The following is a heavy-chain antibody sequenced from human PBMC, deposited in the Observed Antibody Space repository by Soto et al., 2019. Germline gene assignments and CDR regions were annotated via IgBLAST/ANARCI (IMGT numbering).Heavy chain of an antibody. D-gene: IGHD1-26*01. CDR3: ARSGSYSASFDI. Sequence: SETLSLTCTVSGGSISSYYCSWIRQPAGKGLEWIGRIYTSGSTNYNPSLKSRVTMSVDTSKNQFSLKLSSVTAADTAVYYCARSGSYSASFDIWGQGTMVTVSS. CDR1: GGSISSYY. CDR2: IYTSGST. J-gene: IGHJ3*02. V-gene: IGHV4-4*07.